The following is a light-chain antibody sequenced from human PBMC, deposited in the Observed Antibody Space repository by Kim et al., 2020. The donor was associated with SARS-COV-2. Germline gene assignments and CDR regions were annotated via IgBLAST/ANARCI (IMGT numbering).Light chain of an antibody. CDR2: AAS. V-gene: IGKV1-39*01. CDR1: QSISSY. Sequence: DIQMTHSPSSLSASVGDRVTITCRASQSISSYLNWYQQKPGKAPKLLIYAASSLQSGVPSRFSGSGSGTDFTLTISSLQPEDFATYYCQQSYSSETFGQGTKLEI. CDR3: QQSYSSET. J-gene: IGKJ2*01.